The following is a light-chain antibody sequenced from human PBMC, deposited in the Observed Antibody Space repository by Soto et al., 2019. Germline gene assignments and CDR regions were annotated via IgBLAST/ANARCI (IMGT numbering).Light chain of an antibody. J-gene: IGLJ2*01. V-gene: IGLV2-8*01. CDR3: SSYADTNNLF. Sequence: QSVLTQPPSASGSPGQSVTISCTGTSSDIGGYNFVSWYQQHPGKAPKLMIDEVNKRPSGVPDRFSGSKSGNTASLTVSGLQAEDEADYYCSSYADTNNLFFGGGTKLTVL. CDR2: EVN. CDR1: SSDIGGYNF.